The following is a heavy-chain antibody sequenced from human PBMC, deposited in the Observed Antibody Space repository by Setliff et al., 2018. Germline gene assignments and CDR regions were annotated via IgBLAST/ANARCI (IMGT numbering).Heavy chain of an antibody. CDR2: INHSGST. Sequence: SETLSLTCAVYGGSFSAYYWSWIRQPPGKGLEWIGEINHSGSTNYNPSLKSRVTISVDTSKNQFSLKLSSVTVADTAVYYCARQEDDSSGYYSTDWGQGTLVTVSS. D-gene: IGHD3-22*01. J-gene: IGHJ4*02. CDR1: GGSFSAYY. V-gene: IGHV4-34*01. CDR3: ARQEDDSSGYYSTD.